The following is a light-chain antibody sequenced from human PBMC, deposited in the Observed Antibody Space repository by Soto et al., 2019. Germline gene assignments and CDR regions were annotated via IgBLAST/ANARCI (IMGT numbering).Light chain of an antibody. Sequence: QSALTQPASVSGSPGQSITIPCTGISNDIGGYIYVSWYQHHPGRAPKLIIYEVRNRPPGVSNRFSGSKSDNTASLTISGLQAVDEATYYCSSYTSGDTLAFGGGTKVTVL. CDR3: SSYTSGDTLA. J-gene: IGLJ2*01. V-gene: IGLV2-14*01. CDR2: EVR. CDR1: SNDIGGYIY.